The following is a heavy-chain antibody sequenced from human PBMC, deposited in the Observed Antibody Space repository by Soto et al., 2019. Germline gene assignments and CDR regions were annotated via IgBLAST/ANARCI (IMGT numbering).Heavy chain of an antibody. D-gene: IGHD5-12*01. CDR3: ARGNHRWLQLWYFDL. J-gene: IGHJ2*01. Sequence: QVQLVQSGAEEKKPGSSVTVSCKASGGTFSSYTISWVRQAPGQGLEWMGGIIPIFGTANYAQKFQGRVTIPADESTSTAYMELSTLRSEDTAVYYCARGNHRWLQLWYFDLWGRGTLVTVSS. CDR1: GGTFSSYT. CDR2: IIPIFGTA. V-gene: IGHV1-69*12.